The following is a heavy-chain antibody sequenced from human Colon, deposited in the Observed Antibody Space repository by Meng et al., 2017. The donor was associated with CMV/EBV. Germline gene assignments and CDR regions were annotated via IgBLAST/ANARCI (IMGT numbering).Heavy chain of an antibody. CDR1: LPLLIYA. J-gene: IGHJ6*02. Sequence: LPLLIYAIHWVRQAPAKGLEWVAFISNDGNNKQYVDSVKGLVTISRDNSKNTLYLQMNSLRADDTAVYYCAREGTLRRYYYYGMDVWGQGTMVTVSS. V-gene: IGHV3-30*01. CDR3: AREGTLRRYYYYGMDV. CDR2: ISNDGNNK. D-gene: IGHD5-12*01.